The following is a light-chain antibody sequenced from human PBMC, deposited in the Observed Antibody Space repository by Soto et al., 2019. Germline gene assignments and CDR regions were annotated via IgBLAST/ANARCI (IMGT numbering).Light chain of an antibody. Sequence: EIPLTQSPCTLSLSPGESATLLCRASQFVSSRSLAWYQQKPGQAPRLLIYGASNRATGIPGRFSASGSGTDFTLTITPLEPEDSAVYFCQQYGNSPITFGQGTRLEIK. V-gene: IGKV3-20*01. CDR3: QQYGNSPIT. CDR1: QFVSSRS. CDR2: GAS. J-gene: IGKJ5*01.